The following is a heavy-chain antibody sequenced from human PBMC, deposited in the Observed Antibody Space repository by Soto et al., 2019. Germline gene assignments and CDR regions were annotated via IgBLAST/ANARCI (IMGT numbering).Heavy chain of an antibody. D-gene: IGHD3-3*01. CDR3: TTESREPIPIFGVVIGTDY. J-gene: IGHJ4*02. CDR1: GFSFSNAW. Sequence: GGSLRLSCAASGFSFSNAWMNWVRQAPGKGLEWVGRIKSRTDGGTTDYAAPVKGRFTISRDDSKNTLYLQMNSLKTEDTAVYYCTTESREPIPIFGVVIGTDYWGQGTLVTVSS. V-gene: IGHV3-15*07. CDR2: IKSRTDGGTT.